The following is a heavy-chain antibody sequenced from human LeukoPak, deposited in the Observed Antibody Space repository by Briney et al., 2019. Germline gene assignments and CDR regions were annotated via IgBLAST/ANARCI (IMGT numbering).Heavy chain of an antibody. J-gene: IGHJ4*02. CDR3: ARDRGLVSSGYRSFDY. CDR1: GGSFSGYY. Sequence: SETLSLTCAVYGGSFSGYYWSWIRQPPGKGLEWIGEINHSGSTNYNPSLKSRVTISVDTSKNQFSLKLSSVTAADTAVYYCARDRGLVSSGYRSFDYWGQGTLVTVSS. CDR2: INHSGST. D-gene: IGHD3-22*01. V-gene: IGHV4-34*01.